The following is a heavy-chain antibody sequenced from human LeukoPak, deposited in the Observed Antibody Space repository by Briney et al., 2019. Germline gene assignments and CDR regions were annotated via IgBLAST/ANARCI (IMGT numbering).Heavy chain of an antibody. CDR2: TYYTGST. V-gene: IGHV4-59*01. D-gene: IGHD1-26*01. CDR1: GASISSYY. J-gene: IGHJ4*02. Sequence: SETLSLTCTVSGASISSYYWSWIRQPPGKGLEWIGYTYYTGSTNSNPSLKSRVTISLDTSKNQFSLKVSSVTAADTAVYYCAAVGPGLDYWGQGTLVTVSS. CDR3: AAVGPGLDY.